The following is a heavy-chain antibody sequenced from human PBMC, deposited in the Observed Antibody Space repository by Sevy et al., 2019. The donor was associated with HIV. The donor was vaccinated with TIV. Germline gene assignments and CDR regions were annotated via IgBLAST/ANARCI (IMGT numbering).Heavy chain of an antibody. Sequence: GGSLRLSCAASGFTVSSNYMNWVLQAPGKGLEWVSVIYSGGSTYYADSVKGRFTISRDKSKNTLYLQMNSLRAEDTAVYYCARGGGRYDGLYYWGQGTLVTVSS. D-gene: IGHD5-12*01. J-gene: IGHJ4*02. CDR2: IYSGGST. CDR3: ARGGGRYDGLYY. CDR1: GFTVSSNY. V-gene: IGHV3-53*01.